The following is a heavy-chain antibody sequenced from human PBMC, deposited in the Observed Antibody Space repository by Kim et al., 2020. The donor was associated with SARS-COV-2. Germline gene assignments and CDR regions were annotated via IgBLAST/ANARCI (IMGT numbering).Heavy chain of an antibody. J-gene: IGHJ4*02. D-gene: IGHD3-10*01. V-gene: IGHV5-51*01. CDR2: IYPGDSDT. Sequence: GESLKISCKGSGYSFTSYWIGWVRQMPGKGLEWRGIIYPGDSDTRYSTSFQGQVTISADKSISTAYLQWSSLKASDTAMYYCARRWGNYGLGSYYRERYYFDYWGQGTLVTVSS. CDR1: GYSFTSYW. CDR3: ARRWGNYGLGSYYRERYYFDY.